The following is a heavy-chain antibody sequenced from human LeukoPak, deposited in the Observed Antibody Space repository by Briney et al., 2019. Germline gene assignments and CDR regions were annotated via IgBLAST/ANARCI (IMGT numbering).Heavy chain of an antibody. J-gene: IGHJ4*02. Sequence: GGSLRLSCAASGFTVSSNYMSWVRQAPGKGLEWVSVIYSGGSTYYADSVKGRFTISRENPKNTLYPQMNSLRAEDTAVYYCARDQSGYWGQGTLVTVSS. CDR3: ARDQSGY. V-gene: IGHV3-53*01. CDR1: GFTVSSNY. CDR2: IYSGGST. D-gene: IGHD3-10*01.